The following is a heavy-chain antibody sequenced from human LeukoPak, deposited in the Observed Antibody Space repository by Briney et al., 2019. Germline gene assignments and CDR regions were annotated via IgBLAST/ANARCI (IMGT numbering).Heavy chain of an antibody. J-gene: IGHJ4*02. CDR2: IYYSGST. V-gene: IGHV4-39*01. CDR3: ARQDQLYSSGWSTVAPSFDY. CDR1: GGSISSSSYY. D-gene: IGHD6-19*01. Sequence: PSETLSLTCTVSGGSISSSSYYWGWIRQPPGKGLEWIGSIYYSGSTYYNPSLKSRVTISVDTSKNQFSLKLSSVTAADTAVYYCARQDQLYSSGWSTVAPSFDYWGQGTLVTVSS.